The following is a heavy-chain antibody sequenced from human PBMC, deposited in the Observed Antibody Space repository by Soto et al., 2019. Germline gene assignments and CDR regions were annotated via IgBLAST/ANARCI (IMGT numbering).Heavy chain of an antibody. CDR1: GFTFSSYS. J-gene: IGHJ5*02. CDR2: ISSSSSYI. CDR3: ARDGQYSSSWRNNWFDP. V-gene: IGHV3-21*01. Sequence: EVQLVESGGGLVKPGGSLRLSCAASGFTFSSYSMNWFRQAPGKGLEWVSYISSSSSYIYYADSVKGRFTISRDNAKKALYLQMNSLRAEDTAVYYCARDGQYSSSWRNNWFDPWGQGTLVTVSS. D-gene: IGHD6-13*01.